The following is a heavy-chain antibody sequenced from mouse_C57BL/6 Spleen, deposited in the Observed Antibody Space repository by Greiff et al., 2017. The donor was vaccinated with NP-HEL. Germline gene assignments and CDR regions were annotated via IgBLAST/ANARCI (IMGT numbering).Heavy chain of an antibody. CDR3: ARYGGSSGSYAMDY. CDR2: LRNKANGYTT. J-gene: IGHJ4*01. CDR1: GFTFTAYY. Sequence: EVKLMESGGGLVQPGGSLSLSCAASGFTFTAYYLSWVRQPPGKALEWLGFLRNKANGYTTEYSASVKGRFTISRDNYQSIIYLQMKALRAEDSATYYCARYGGSSGSYAMDYWGQGTSVTVSS. D-gene: IGHD3-2*02. V-gene: IGHV7-3*01.